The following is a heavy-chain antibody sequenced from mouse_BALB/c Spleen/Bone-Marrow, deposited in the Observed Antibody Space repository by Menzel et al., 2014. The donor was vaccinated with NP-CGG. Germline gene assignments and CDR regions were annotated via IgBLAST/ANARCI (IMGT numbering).Heavy chain of an antibody. CDR1: GFDFSRYW. CDR3: ARLSYYGRFAY. J-gene: IGHJ3*01. V-gene: IGHV4-1*02. Sequence: DVKLQEPGGGLVQPGGSLKLSCAASGFDFSRYWMSWVRQAPGKGLEWIGEINPDSSTINYTPSRKDKFIISRDNAKNTLYLQMSKVRSEDTALYYCARLSYYGRFAYWGQGTLVTVSA. CDR2: INPDSSTI. D-gene: IGHD1-1*01.